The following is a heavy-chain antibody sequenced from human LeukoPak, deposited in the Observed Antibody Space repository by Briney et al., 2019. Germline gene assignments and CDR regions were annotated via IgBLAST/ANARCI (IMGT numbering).Heavy chain of an antibody. CDR3: ARGGGYSYGTGFDY. CDR2: IIPIFGTA. V-gene: IGHV1-69*05. D-gene: IGHD5-18*01. CDR1: GGTFSSYA. J-gene: IGHJ4*02. Sequence: SVKVSCKASGGTFSSYAISWVRQAPGQGLEWMGGIIPIFGTANYAQKFQGRVTITTDESTSTAYMELSSLRSEDPAVYYCARGGGYSYGTGFDYWGQGTLVTVSS.